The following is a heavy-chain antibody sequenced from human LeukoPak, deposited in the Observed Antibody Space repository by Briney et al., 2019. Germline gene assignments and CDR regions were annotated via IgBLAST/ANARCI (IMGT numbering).Heavy chain of an antibody. CDR2: IYYSGST. Sequence: SETLSLTCTVSGGSISSYYWSWIRQPPGKGLEWIGYIYYSGSTNYNPSLKSRVTISVDTSKNQFSLKLSSVTAADTAVYYCARVVSGAYERSFDPWGQGTLVTVSS. J-gene: IGHJ5*02. CDR3: ARVVSGAYERSFDP. V-gene: IGHV4-59*01. CDR1: GGSISSYY. D-gene: IGHD4-17*01.